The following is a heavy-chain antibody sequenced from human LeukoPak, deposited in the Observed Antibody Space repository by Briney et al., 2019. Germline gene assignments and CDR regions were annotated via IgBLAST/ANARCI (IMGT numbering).Heavy chain of an antibody. CDR1: GFTFSSYW. CDR3: ARALEY. D-gene: IGHD1-1*01. V-gene: IGHV3-7*01. J-gene: IGHJ4*02. CDR2: IKQDGSEI. Sequence: GGSLRLSCTASGFTFSSYWMHWVRQAPGKGLEWVATIKQDGSEIFYVDSVKGRFTISRGNAKNSLYLQMNSLRVDDTAVYYCARALEYWGQGTLVTVSS.